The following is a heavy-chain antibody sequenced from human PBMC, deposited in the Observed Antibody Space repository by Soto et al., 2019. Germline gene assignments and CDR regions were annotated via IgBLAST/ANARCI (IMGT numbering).Heavy chain of an antibody. D-gene: IGHD4-4*01. CDR2: IWYDGSNK. CDR1: GFTFSSYG. CDR3: ARARGEMATVNFDY. Sequence: VGSLRLSCAASGFTFSSYGMHWVRQAPGKGLEWVAVIWYDGSNKYYADSVKGRFTISRDNSKNTLYLQMNSLRAEDTAVYYCARARGEMATVNFDYWGQGTLVTVSS. J-gene: IGHJ4*02. V-gene: IGHV3-33*01.